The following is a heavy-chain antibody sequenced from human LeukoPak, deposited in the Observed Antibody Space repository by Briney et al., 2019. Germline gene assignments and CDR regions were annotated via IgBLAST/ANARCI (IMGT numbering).Heavy chain of an antibody. CDR2: ISAYNGNT. Sequence: ASVKVSCKASGYTFTSYGISWVRQAPGQGLEWMGWISAYNGNTNYAQKLQGRVTMTTDTSTSTAYMELRSLRSDDTAVYYCAREGWELLRNDAFDIWGQGTMVTASS. D-gene: IGHD1-26*01. V-gene: IGHV1-18*01. CDR1: GYTFTSYG. J-gene: IGHJ3*02. CDR3: AREGWELLRNDAFDI.